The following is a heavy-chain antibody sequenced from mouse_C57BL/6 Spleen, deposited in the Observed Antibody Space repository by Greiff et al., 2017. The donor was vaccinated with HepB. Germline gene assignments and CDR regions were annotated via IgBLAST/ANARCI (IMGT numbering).Heavy chain of an antibody. D-gene: IGHD2-2*01. CDR1: GYTFTSYW. CDR3: ARCGYDEKDAMDY. CDR2: IDPSDSYT. J-gene: IGHJ4*01. V-gene: IGHV1-59*01. Sequence: QVQLQQPGAELVRPGTSVKLSCKASGYTFTSYWMHWVKQRPGQGLEWIGVIDPSDSYTNYNQKFKGKATLTVDTSSSTAYMQLSSLTSEDSAVYYCARCGYDEKDAMDYWGQGTSVTVSS.